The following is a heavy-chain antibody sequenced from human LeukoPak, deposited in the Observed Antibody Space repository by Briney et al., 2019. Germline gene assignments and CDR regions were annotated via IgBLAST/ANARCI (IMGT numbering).Heavy chain of an antibody. CDR2: MYYTGTT. D-gene: IGHD6-19*01. CDR1: GDSIRSYY. Sequence: PSETLSLSCRVSGDSIRSYYRNWIRQPPGKGLEWIGHMYYTGTTNYSPSLSSRVSISVDTSKNQFSLRLSSVTAADTAVYYCARLCSSARYSMAYCGHRILVTVSS. V-gene: IGHV4-59*08. J-gene: IGHJ4*01. CDR3: ARLCSSARYSMAY.